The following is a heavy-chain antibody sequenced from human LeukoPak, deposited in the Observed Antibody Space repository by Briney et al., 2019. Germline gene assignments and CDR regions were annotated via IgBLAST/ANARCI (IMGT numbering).Heavy chain of an antibody. D-gene: IGHD3-10*01. CDR1: GFSVSFNY. V-gene: IGHV3-53*01. Sequence: PGGSLRLSCAASGFSVSFNYMTWVRQAPGKGLEWVSVIFSGGSTYYAASVKGRFTISRDNSKNTLYIQMTSLRAEATAVYYCLWFGSGGFDYWGQGTLVTVSS. CDR2: IFSGGST. CDR3: LWFGSGGFDY. J-gene: IGHJ4*02.